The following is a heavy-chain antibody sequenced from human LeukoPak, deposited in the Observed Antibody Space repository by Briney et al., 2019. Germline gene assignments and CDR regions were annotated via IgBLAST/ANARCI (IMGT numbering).Heavy chain of an antibody. V-gene: IGHV4-31*03. CDR2: IYYSGST. J-gene: IGHJ4*02. CDR3: ATGDGYNIVSYFDY. D-gene: IGHD5-24*01. CDR1: GGSISSGGYY. Sequence: SQTLSLTCTVSGGSISSGGYYWSCIRQHPGKGLEWLGYIYYSGSTYYNPSLKSRVTISVDTSKNQFSLKLSSVTAADTAVYYCATGDGYNIVSYFDYWGQGTLVTVSS.